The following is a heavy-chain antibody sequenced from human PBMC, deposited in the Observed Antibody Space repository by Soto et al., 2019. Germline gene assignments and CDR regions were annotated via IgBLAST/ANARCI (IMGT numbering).Heavy chain of an antibody. CDR2: IDWDDDK. CDR1: GFSLSTSGMC. J-gene: IGHJ4*02. D-gene: IGHD3-16*02. V-gene: IGHV2-70*01. Sequence: SGPTLVNPTQTLTLTCTFSGFSLSTSGMCVSWIRQPPGKALEWLALIDWDDDKYYSTSLKTRLTISKDTSKNQVVLTMTNMDPVVTATYYCARSQAQTFYDYVSGSYRDTDLYFDYWGQGTLVTVSS. CDR3: ARSQAQTFYDYVSGSYRDTDLYFDY.